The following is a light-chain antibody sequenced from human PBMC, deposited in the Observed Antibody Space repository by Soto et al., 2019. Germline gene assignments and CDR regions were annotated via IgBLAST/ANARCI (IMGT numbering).Light chain of an antibody. Sequence: VWPQSPDSLSLSPGERSTLSCMASQSVSSSYLAWYQQKPGQAPRLLIYGASSRATGIPDRFSGSGSGTDFTLTISRLEPEDFAVYYCQQDGSSPRTFGQGTKVDI. CDR3: QQDGSSPRT. CDR2: GAS. V-gene: IGKV3-20*01. J-gene: IGKJ1*01. CDR1: QSVSSSY.